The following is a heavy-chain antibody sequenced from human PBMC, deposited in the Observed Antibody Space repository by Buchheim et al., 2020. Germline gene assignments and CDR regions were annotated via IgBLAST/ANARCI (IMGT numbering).Heavy chain of an antibody. CDR1: GFTFSSYG. D-gene: IGHD3-22*01. J-gene: IGHJ6*02. CDR2: IWYDGSNK. CDR3: ARDGGSSGYYSYYYGMDV. Sequence: QVQLVESGGGVVQPGRSLRLSCAASGFTFSSYGMHWVRQAPGKGLEWVAVIWYDGSNKYYADSVKGRFTISRVNSKNTLYLQMNSLRAEDTAVYYCARDGGSSGYYSYYYGMDVWGQGTT. V-gene: IGHV3-33*01.